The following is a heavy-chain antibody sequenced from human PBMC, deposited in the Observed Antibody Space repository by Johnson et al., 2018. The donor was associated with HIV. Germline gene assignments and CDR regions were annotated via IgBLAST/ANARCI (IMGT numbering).Heavy chain of an antibody. CDR1: GFTFSSYA. CDR2: ISYDGSNG. J-gene: IGHJ3*02. D-gene: IGHD5-24*01. CDR3: ARVGWWRWLQLVNVVGAFDI. V-gene: IGHV3-30-3*01. Sequence: VQLVESGGGLVQPGGSLRLSCAASGFTFSSYAMHWVRQAPGKGLEWVAVISYDGSNGYYPDSVKCRFTISRDNSKNTLYLQMNSLRVEDTAGYYCARVGWWRWLQLVNVVGAFDIWGQGTMVTVSP.